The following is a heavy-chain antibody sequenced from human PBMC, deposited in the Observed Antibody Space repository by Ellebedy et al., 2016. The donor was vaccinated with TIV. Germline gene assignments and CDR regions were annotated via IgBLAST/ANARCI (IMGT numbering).Heavy chain of an antibody. CDR3: SRCCSSGSCYYYYGMDV. CDR2: ISSSSSTI. J-gene: IGHJ6*02. Sequence: GESLKISCAASGFTFSSYSINWVRQAPGKGLEWVSYISSSSSTIYYADSVKGRFTISRDNAKNSLYLQMNSLRDEDTTLYYCSRCCSSGSCYYYYGMDVWGQGTTVTVSS. D-gene: IGHD2-15*01. CDR1: GFTFSSYS. V-gene: IGHV3-48*02.